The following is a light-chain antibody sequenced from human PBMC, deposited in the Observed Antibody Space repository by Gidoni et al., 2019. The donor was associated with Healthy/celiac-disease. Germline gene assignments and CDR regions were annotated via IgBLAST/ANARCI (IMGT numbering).Light chain of an antibody. CDR3: QQLNSYPLT. CDR2: AAS. J-gene: IGKJ4*01. CDR1: QGISMY. V-gene: IGKV1-9*01. Sequence: IQLTHYPSSLSAAVGDRVTITCRASQGISMYLAWYQQKPGKAPKLLSYAASTVQSGVPSRFGGSGSGTDLTLTSSSLQPEDFATYYCQQLNSYPLTFGGGTKVEIK.